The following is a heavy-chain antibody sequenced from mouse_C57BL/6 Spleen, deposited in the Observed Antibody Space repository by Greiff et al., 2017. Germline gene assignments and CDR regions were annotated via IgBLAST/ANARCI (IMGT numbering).Heavy chain of an antibody. CDR2: INPNNGGT. D-gene: IGHD2-1*01. V-gene: IGHV1-18*01. Sequence: VQLQQSGPELVKPGASVKIPCKASGYTFTDYNMDWVKQSHGKSLEWIGDINPNNGGTIYNQKFKGKATLTVDKSSSTAYMELRSLTSEDTAVYYCARGSGNYPFDYWGQGTTLTVSS. CDR3: ARGSGNYPFDY. J-gene: IGHJ2*01. CDR1: GYTFTDYN.